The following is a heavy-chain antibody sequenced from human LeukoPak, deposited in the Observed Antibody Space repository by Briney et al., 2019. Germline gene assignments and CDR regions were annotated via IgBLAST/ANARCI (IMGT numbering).Heavy chain of an antibody. CDR1: GFSFSSYS. D-gene: IGHD2-2*01. V-gene: IGHV3-21*01. CDR2: ISSSSSCI. Sequence: GGSLRLSCAASGFSFSSYSMNWVRQAPGKGLERVSSISSSSSCIYYADSVKGRFTISRDNAKNSLYLQMNSLRAEDTAEYHCARECTGSTSCYPYWAQGTLVTVFS. CDR3: ARECTGSTSCYPY. J-gene: IGHJ4*02.